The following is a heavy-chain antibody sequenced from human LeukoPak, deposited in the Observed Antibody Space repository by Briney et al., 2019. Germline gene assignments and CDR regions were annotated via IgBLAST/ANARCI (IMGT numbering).Heavy chain of an antibody. CDR2: IKQDGSEK. V-gene: IGHV3-7*01. CDR1: GFTFSNYW. Sequence: GGSLTLSRAASGFTFSNYWMSGVRQAPGKGLEWVANIKQDGSEKYYVDSVKGRFTFSRDNAKNSLYLQMNSLRAEDTAVYYCARDYYFDYWGQGTLVTVSS. J-gene: IGHJ4*02. CDR3: ARDYYFDY.